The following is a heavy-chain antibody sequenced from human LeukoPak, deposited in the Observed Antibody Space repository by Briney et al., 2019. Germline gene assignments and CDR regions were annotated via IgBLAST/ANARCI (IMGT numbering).Heavy chain of an antibody. CDR1: GFTFTTYG. Sequence: PGGSLRLSCAASGFTFTTYGISWVRQAPGRGLEWVATINNSGGSTYYADSVKGRFTISRDNSKNTLYLQMNSLRAEDTAIFYCARSLGRGWYQQIFDFWGQGTLVIVSS. CDR2: INNSGGST. D-gene: IGHD6-19*01. V-gene: IGHV3-23*01. CDR3: ARSLGRGWYQQIFDF. J-gene: IGHJ4*02.